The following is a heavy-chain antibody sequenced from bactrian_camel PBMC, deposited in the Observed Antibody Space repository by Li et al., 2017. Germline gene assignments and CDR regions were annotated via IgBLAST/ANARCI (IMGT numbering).Heavy chain of an antibody. V-gene: IGHV3S40*01. D-gene: IGHD4*01. Sequence: VQLVESGGGLVQPGGSLKLSCAASGFSFSYYGMSWVREAPGKGLEWLSSINIGGDSTQYADSVKGRSTISRDDAKNTLYLQLNNLKTEDTAMYYCAIWGDYGEYDRFGYWGQGTRVTVS. CDR3: AIWGDYGEYDRFGY. CDR2: INIGGDST. CDR1: GFSFSYYG. J-gene: IGHJ6*01.